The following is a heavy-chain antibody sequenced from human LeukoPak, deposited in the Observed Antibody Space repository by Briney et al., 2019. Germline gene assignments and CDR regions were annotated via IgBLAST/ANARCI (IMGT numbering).Heavy chain of an antibody. J-gene: IGHJ6*03. Sequence: SETPSLTCAVYGGSFSGYYWSWIRQPPGKGLEWIGEINHSGSTNYNPSLKSRVTISVDTSKNQFSLKLSSVTAADTAVYYCARGLSVISSSWAYYYYYYMDVWGKGTTVTVSS. CDR3: ARGLSVISSSWAYYYYYYMDV. CDR1: GGSFSGYY. CDR2: INHSGST. V-gene: IGHV4-34*01. D-gene: IGHD6-13*01.